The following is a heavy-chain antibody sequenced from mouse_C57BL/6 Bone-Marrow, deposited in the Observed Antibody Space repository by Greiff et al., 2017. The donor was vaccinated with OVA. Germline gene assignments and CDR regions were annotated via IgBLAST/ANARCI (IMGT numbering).Heavy chain of an antibody. V-gene: IGHV1-82*01. CDR1: GYAFSSSW. Sequence: VQLQQSGPELVKPGASVKISCKASGYAFSSSWMNWVKQRPGKGLEWIGRIYPGDGDTNYNGKFKGKATLTADKSSSTAYMQLSSLTSEDSAVYFCASLITTVVEGVWGTGTTVTVSS. CDR3: ASLITTVVEGV. J-gene: IGHJ1*03. CDR2: IYPGDGDT. D-gene: IGHD1-1*01.